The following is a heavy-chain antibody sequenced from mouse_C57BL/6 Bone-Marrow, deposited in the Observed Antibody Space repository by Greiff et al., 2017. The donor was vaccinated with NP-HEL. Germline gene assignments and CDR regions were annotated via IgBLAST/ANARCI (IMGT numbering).Heavy chain of an antibody. CDR1: GYTFTSYG. CDR3: ANDDCSGYLDF. J-gene: IGHJ2*01. Sequence: QVQLKQSGAELARPGASVKLSCKASGYTFTSYGISWVKQSTGQGLEWIGVIYPRSGNTYYNEKFKGKATLTADQSSSTAYMELRSLTSEDSAVCVSANDDCSGYLDFWGRGTTLTVTS. D-gene: IGHD6-1*01. V-gene: IGHV1-81*01. CDR2: IYPRSGNT.